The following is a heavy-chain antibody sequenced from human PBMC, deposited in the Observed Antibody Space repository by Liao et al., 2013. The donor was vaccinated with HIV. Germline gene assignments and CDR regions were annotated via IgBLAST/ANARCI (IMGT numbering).Heavy chain of an antibody. D-gene: IGHD1-1*01. V-gene: IGHV4-61*02. J-gene: IGHJ4*02. CDR1: GGSIRGGSYY. Sequence: QVQLQESGPGLVKPSQTLSLTCSVSGGSIRGGSYYWGWIRQPAGKGLEWVGHIYSSGSSNYNPALKSRVTMSVDTSRNQFSLQLNSVTAADTAVYYCARGPGHFDYWGQGTLVTVSS. CDR2: IYSSGSS. CDR3: ARGPGHFDY.